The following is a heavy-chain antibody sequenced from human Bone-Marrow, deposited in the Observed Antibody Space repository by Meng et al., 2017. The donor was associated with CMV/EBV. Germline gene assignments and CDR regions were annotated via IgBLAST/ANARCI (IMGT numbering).Heavy chain of an antibody. D-gene: IGHD2-2*01. CDR3: SRHKKAPYCTSSSCFETFGWFDP. CDR2: IYPGDPDT. CDR1: GYIFTNYW. V-gene: IGHV5-51*01. J-gene: IGHJ5*02. Sequence: GGSLRLSCKGSGYIFTNYWIAWVRQMPGKGLEWMGIIYPGDPDTRYSPSFQGHVTISVDKSITTAYLQWSSLKASDTAMYYCSRHKKAPYCTSSSCFETFGWFDPWGQGTLVTVSS.